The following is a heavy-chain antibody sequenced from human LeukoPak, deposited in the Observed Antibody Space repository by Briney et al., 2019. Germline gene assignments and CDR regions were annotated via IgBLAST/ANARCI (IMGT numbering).Heavy chain of an antibody. CDR3: ARVHHDILTGTVNFDY. Sequence: SETLSLTCAVSGGSISSSNWWSWVRQPPGKGLEWIGEIYHSGSTNYNPSLKSRVTISVDKSKNQFSLKLSSVTAADTAVYYCARVHHDILTGTVNFDYWGQGTLVTVSS. D-gene: IGHD3-9*01. CDR1: GGSISSSNW. CDR2: IYHSGST. V-gene: IGHV4-4*02. J-gene: IGHJ4*02.